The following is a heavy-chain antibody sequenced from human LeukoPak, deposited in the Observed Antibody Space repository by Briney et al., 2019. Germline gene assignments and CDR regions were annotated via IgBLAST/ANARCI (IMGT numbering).Heavy chain of an antibody. V-gene: IGHV3-66*02. D-gene: IGHD5-18*01. CDR1: GFTVSSNH. CDR2: LYTGGST. Sequence: PGGSLRLSCAASGFTVSSNHMIWVRRAPGKGPEWVSVLYTGGSTYYADSAKGRFTISRDNSKNTLYLQMNSLRPEDTAVYQCAAGQTLWNYFDFWGQGTLVTVSS. CDR3: AAGQTLWNYFDF. J-gene: IGHJ4*02.